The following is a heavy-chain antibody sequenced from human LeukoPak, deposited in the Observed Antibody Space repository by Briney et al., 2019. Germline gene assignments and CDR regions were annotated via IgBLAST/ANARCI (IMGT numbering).Heavy chain of an antibody. V-gene: IGHV5-51*01. CDR2: IYPGDSDT. D-gene: IGHD5-18*01. J-gene: IGHJ4*02. Sequence: GESLKISCKGSGYSFTSYWIGWVRQMPGKGLEWMGIIYPGDSDTRYSPSFQGQVTISVDQSISTAYLQWSSLKASDTAMYYCARSLTVMGDYSDYWGQGTLVTVSS. CDR3: ARSLTVMGDYSDY. CDR1: GYSFTSYW.